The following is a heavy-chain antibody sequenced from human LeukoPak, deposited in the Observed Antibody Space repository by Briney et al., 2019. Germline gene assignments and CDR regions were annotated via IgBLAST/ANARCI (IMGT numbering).Heavy chain of an antibody. Sequence: SETLSLTCTVSGGSISSSSYYWGWIRQPPGKGLEWIGSIYYSGSTYYNPSLKSRDTISVDTSKNQFSRTLSSVTAADTAVYYCARQTPGYYDILTGYYNVIDWFYPWGQGTLVTVSS. V-gene: IGHV4-39*01. CDR1: GGSISSSSYY. J-gene: IGHJ5*02. D-gene: IGHD3-9*01. CDR2: IYYSGST. CDR3: ARQTPGYYDILTGYYNVIDWFYP.